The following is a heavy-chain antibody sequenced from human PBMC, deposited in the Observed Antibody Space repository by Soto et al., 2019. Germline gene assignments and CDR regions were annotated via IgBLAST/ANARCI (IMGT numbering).Heavy chain of an antibody. CDR3: ARQGPYYYDSSGPSDY. CDR1: GYSFAGYW. J-gene: IGHJ4*02. D-gene: IGHD3-22*01. Sequence: GESLKISCKGSGYSFAGYWITWVRQMPGKGLEWMGRIDPSDSYTNYSPSFQGHVTISADKSISTAYLQWSSLKASDTAMYYCARQGPYYYDSSGPSDYWGQGTLVTVSS. V-gene: IGHV5-10-1*01. CDR2: IDPSDSYT.